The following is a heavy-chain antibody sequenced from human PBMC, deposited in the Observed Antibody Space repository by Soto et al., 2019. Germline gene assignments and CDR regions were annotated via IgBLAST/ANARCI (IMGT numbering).Heavy chain of an antibody. CDR2: IYHSGNT. Sequence: LSLTCSVSGGSISSGGYYWSWIRQLPGKDLEWIGYIYHSGNTYYNSSLKSRLTISVDTSKNQFSLKLTSVTAADTAVYYCARVGISSSDAFDIWGQGTMVTVSS. J-gene: IGHJ3*02. D-gene: IGHD6-6*01. V-gene: IGHV4-31*03. CDR1: GGSISSGGYY. CDR3: ARVGISSSDAFDI.